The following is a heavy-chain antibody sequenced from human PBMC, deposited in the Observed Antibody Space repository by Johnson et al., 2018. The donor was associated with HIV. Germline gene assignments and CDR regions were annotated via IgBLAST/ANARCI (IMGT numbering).Heavy chain of an antibody. V-gene: IGHV3-23*04. Sequence: MQLVESGGGLVQPGGSLRLSCAASGFPFSSYAMTWVRQAPGKGLEWVSTIGGSGAGTFYADSVRGRFTVSRDNSKDTLYLQMNSLRAEDTALYYCAKCLSGSYPRDAFDIWGQGTMVTVSS. CDR2: IGGSGAGT. CDR3: AKCLSGSYPRDAFDI. CDR1: GFPFSSYA. J-gene: IGHJ3*02. D-gene: IGHD1-26*01.